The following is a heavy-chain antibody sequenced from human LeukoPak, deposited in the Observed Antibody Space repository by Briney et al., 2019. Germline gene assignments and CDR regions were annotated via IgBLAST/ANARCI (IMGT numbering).Heavy chain of an antibody. Sequence: GRSLRLSCAASGFTFSSSAMHWVRQAPDKGLEWVAVISYDESNKYYADSVKGRFTISRDNSKNTLYLQMNSLRADDTAVYYCARDRDSSGWYEGFDYWGQGTLVTVSS. CDR1: GFTFSSSA. CDR2: ISYDESNK. D-gene: IGHD6-19*01. J-gene: IGHJ4*02. V-gene: IGHV3-30-3*01. CDR3: ARDRDSSGWYEGFDY.